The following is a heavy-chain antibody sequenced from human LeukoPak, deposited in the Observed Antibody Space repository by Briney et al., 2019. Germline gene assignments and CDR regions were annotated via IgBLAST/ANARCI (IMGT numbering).Heavy chain of an antibody. CDR2: INTDNGNT. CDR3: ARDFATMVRGVSDS. J-gene: IGHJ4*02. V-gene: IGHV1-18*01. D-gene: IGHD3-10*01. CDR1: GYTFNTYG. Sequence: ASVKVSCKASGYTFNTYGISWVRQAPGQRPEWMGLINTDNGNTKYAQKFQGRVTMTTDTSTSTAYMELRSLRSDDTAVYYCARDFATMVRGVSDSWGQGTLVTVSS.